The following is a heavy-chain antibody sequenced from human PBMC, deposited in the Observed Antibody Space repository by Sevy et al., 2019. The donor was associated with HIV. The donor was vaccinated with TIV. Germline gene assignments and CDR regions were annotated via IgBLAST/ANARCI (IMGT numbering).Heavy chain of an antibody. CDR1: GYSFTSYW. J-gene: IGHJ3*02. Sequence: GESLKISCKGSGYSFTSYWIGWVRQMPGKGLEWMGIIYPGDSDTRYSPSFQGQVTISADKSISTAYLQWSSLKASDTAMYYCAGPTLLWGSSSEGDAFDIWGQGTMVTVSS. V-gene: IGHV5-51*01. CDR3: AGPTLLWGSSSEGDAFDI. CDR2: IYPGDSDT. D-gene: IGHD6-6*01.